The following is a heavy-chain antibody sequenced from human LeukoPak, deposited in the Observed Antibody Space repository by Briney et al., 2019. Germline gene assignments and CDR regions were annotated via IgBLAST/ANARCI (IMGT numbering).Heavy chain of an antibody. J-gene: IGHJ3*01. CDR2: ISYVGTYK. V-gene: IGHV3-30*04. CDR1: GFTFSTFA. CDR3: ARDRYTKNYFDALDL. D-gene: IGHD3-16*02. Sequence: PGRSLRLSCAASGFTFSTFATHWVRQAPGKGLEWVAIISYVGTYKYYADSVKGRFTISRDNSKNTLYLQMNSLRAEDTAVYYCARDRYTKNYFDALDLWGQGSTVTVSS.